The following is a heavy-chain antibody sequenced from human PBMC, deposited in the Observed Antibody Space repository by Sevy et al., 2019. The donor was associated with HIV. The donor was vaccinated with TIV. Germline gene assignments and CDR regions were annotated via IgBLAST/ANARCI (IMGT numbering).Heavy chain of an antibody. CDR1: GFTFSDYG. V-gene: IGHV3-33*01. CDR2: RCSDGSNK. Sequence: GGSLRLSCAASGFTFSDYGMHWVRLAPGKGLEWVAGRCSDGSNKDYGDSVKGRFTISRDSSKNTLFLPMNSLRVDDTAVYYCAREERSGTTTSFDYWGQGALVTVSS. D-gene: IGHD1-7*01. CDR3: AREERSGTTTSFDY. J-gene: IGHJ4*02.